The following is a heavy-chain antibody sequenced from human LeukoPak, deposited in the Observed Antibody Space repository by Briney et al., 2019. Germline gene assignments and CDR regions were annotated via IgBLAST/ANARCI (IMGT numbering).Heavy chain of an antibody. CDR2: IYPSGSI. D-gene: IGHD3-22*01. CDR3: ASVYYDSSGYYYAPAFDY. CDR1: GGSVSGYY. V-gene: IGHV4-4*07. Sequence: PSETLSLTCTVSGGSVSGYYWSWIRQPAGNGLEWIGRIYPSGSINYNPSLKSRVTMSVDTSKNQVSLKLSSVTAADTAVYYCASVYYDSSGYYYAPAFDYWGQGTLVTVSS. J-gene: IGHJ4*02.